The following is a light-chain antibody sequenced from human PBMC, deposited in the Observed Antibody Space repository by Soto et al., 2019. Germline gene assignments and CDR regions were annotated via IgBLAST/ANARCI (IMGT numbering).Light chain of an antibody. Sequence: QSALTQPASVSGSPGQSITISCTGTSSDVGGYNYVSWYQQHPGKAPKLMIYDVSNRPSGVSNRFSGSKSGNTASLTISGLQAEDEADYYCSSYTSSSTHNYGFGTGTKVTVL. V-gene: IGLV2-14*01. CDR3: SSYTSSSTHNYG. J-gene: IGLJ1*01. CDR1: SSDVGGYNY. CDR2: DVS.